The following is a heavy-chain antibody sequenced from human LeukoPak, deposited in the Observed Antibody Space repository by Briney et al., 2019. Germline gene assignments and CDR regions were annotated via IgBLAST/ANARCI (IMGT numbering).Heavy chain of an antibody. J-gene: IGHJ4*02. V-gene: IGHV4-59*01. Sequence: SETLSPTCTVSGGSISSYYWSWIRQPPGKGLEWIGYIYYSGSTNYNPSLKSRVTISVDTSKNQFSLKLSSVTAADTAVYYCARDILTGYSDYWGQGTLVTVSS. CDR2: IYYSGST. CDR3: ARDILTGYSDY. D-gene: IGHD3-9*01. CDR1: GGSISSYY.